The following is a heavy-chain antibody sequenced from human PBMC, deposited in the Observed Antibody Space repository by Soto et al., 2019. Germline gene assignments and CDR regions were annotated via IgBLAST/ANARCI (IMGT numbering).Heavy chain of an antibody. CDR3: AKGADIVVDTVAPYDWFDP. D-gene: IGHD2-15*01. Sequence: AGGSLRLSCAASGFTLSSYAMSLVRQAPGKGLEWVSAISGSGGSTYYADSVKGRFTISRDNSKNTLYLQMNSLRAEDTAVYYCAKGADIVVDTVAPYDWFDPWGQGTLVTVSS. CDR2: ISGSGGST. CDR1: GFTLSSYA. V-gene: IGHV3-23*01. J-gene: IGHJ5*02.